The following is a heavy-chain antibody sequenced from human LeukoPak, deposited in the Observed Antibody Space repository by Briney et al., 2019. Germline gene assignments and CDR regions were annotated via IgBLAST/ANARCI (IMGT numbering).Heavy chain of an antibody. V-gene: IGHV3-7*01. Sequence: GGALRLSCAASGFPFSNHAMSWVRQPPGKGLEWVANIKQEGSEKYYVGSVKGRFTISRDDARNSLYLQMNSLRAEDTAVYFCARGFELDYWGQGTLVTVSS. CDR3: ARGFELDY. J-gene: IGHJ4*02. CDR2: IKQEGSEK. CDR1: GFPFSNHA.